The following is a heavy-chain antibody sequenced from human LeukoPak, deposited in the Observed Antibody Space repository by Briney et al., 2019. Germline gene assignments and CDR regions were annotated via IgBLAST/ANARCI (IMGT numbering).Heavy chain of an antibody. CDR2: IKDDGSEK. D-gene: IGHD6-19*01. V-gene: IGHV3-7*05. CDR3: ARGSGWVDY. Sequence: GGSLRLSCAASGFTFSSYSMNWVRRAPGKGLEWVANIKDDGSEKYYVDSVKGRFTISRDNAKNSLYLQMNGLRADDTAVYYCARGSGWVDYWGQGTLVTVSS. CDR1: GFTFSSYS. J-gene: IGHJ4*02.